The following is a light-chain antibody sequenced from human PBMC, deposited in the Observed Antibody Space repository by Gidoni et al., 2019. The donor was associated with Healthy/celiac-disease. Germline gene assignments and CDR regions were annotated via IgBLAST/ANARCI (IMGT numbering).Light chain of an antibody. J-gene: IGLJ2*01. CDR1: SSNIGAGYA. Sequence: SVLTQPPSVSGAPGQRVTIPCTGSSSNIGAGYAVHWYQQVPGTAPKLLIYGNSNRPSGVPDRFSGSKSGTSASLAITGLQAEDEADYYCQSYDSSLSGVVFGGGTKLTVL. V-gene: IGLV1-40*01. CDR3: QSYDSSLSGVV. CDR2: GNS.